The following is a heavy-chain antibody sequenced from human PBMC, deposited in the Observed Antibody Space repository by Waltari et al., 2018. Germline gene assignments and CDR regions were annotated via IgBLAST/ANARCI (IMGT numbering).Heavy chain of an antibody. V-gene: IGHV1-2*06. CDR1: GYTFTAYY. Sequence: QVQLVQSGAEVKQPGASVKGSCQASGYTFTAYYIPWVRQAPGRGLEWVGRFNPDSGGTNYAQKFQGRVTMTTDTSITTAYMELSRLTSDDTALYYCVRGSGGYSWFDPWGQGTLLTVSS. J-gene: IGHJ5*02. CDR3: VRGSGGYSWFDP. D-gene: IGHD3-10*01. CDR2: FNPDSGGT.